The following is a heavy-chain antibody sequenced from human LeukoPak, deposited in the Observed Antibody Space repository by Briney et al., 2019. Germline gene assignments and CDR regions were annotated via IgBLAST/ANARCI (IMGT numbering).Heavy chain of an antibody. J-gene: IGHJ3*02. CDR2: INPSGGST. V-gene: IGHV1-46*01. CDR3: ARDNSLSGGSGRNAFDT. Sequence: ASVKVSCKASGYTFTSYYMHWVRQAPGQGLEWMGIINPSGGSTSYAQKFQGRVTMTRDMSTSTVYMELSSLRSEDTAVYYCARDNSLSGGSGRNAFDTWGQGTMVTVSS. CDR1: GYTFTSYY. D-gene: IGHD3-10*01.